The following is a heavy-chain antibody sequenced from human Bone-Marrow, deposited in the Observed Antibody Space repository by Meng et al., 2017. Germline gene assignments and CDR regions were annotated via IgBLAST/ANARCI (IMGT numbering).Heavy chain of an antibody. Sequence: LRLSCAISGDSVSSNSAAWNWIRQSPSRGLEWLGRTYYRSKWYNDYAVSVKSRITINPDTSKNQFSLQLNSVTPEDTAVYYCARDIVLMVYAIDYWGQGTLVTVSS. V-gene: IGHV6-1*01. J-gene: IGHJ4*02. CDR2: TYYRSKWYN. D-gene: IGHD2-8*01. CDR1: GDSVSSNSAA. CDR3: ARDIVLMVYAIDY.